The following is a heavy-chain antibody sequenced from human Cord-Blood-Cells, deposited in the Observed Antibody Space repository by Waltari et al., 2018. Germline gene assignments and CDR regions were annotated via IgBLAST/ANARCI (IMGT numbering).Heavy chain of an antibody. CDR2: INPNSGGT. CDR3: ARGDSSSWYSSGWYFDY. V-gene: IGHV1-2*02. J-gene: IGHJ4*02. Sequence: QVQLVQSGAEVKKPGASVKVSCKASGYTFTGYYMHWVRQAPGQGLEWMRGINPNSGGTNYAQKFQGRVTMTRDTSISTAYMELSRLRSDDTAVYYCARGDSSSWYSSGWYFDYWGQGTLVTVSS. D-gene: IGHD6-13*01. CDR1: GYTFTGYY.